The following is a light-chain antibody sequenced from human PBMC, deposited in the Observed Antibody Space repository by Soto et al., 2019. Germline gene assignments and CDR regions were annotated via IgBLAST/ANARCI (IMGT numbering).Light chain of an antibody. CDR2: AAS. CDR3: QKYNSAPNT. V-gene: IGKV1-27*01. Sequence: DIQMTQSPSSLSASVGDRVTITCRAHQDISNYLAWYQQKPGKVPELLIYAASTLRTGVQSRFSGSGSGTVFTLTINNLQPEDAATYYCQKYNSAPNTFGRGTRLEIK. J-gene: IGKJ2*01. CDR1: QDISNY.